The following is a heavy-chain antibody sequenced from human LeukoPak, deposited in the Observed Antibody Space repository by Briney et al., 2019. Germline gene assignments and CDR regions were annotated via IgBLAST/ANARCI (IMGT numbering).Heavy chain of an antibody. CDR1: GFTFSSYW. CDR2: IKQDGSEK. D-gene: IGHD2-15*01. Sequence: GGSLRLSCAASGFTFSSYWMSWVRQAPGKGLEWVANIKQDGSEKYYVDSVKGRFTISRDNAKNSLYLQMNSLRAEDTAVYYCARVPYCSGGSCKYYFDYWGQGTLVTVSS. V-gene: IGHV3-7*01. J-gene: IGHJ4*02. CDR3: ARVPYCSGGSCKYYFDY.